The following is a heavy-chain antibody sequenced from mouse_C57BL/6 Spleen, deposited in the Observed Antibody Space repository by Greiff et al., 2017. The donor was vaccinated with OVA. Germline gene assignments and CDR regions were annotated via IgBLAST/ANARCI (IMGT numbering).Heavy chain of an antibody. V-gene: IGHV1-81*01. CDR2: IYPRSGNT. CDR3: ADYYSDGRRGAMGY. CDR1: GYTFTSYG. D-gene: IGHD2-12*01. J-gene: IGHJ4*01. Sequence: QVQLQQSGAELARPGASVKLSCKASGYTFTSYGISWVKQRTGQGLEWIGEIYPRSGNTYYNEKFKGKATLTADKSSSTAYMELRSLTSEDSAVYFCADYYSDGRRGAMGYWGQGTSVTVSS.